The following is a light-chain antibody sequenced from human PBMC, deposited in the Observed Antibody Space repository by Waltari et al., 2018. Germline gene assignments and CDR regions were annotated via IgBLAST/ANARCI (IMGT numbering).Light chain of an antibody. Sequence: ILMTQSPATLSVSPGEIATLSCRASQSVTNNISWYQQQPGRAPRLLIYDASSRATGIPARFSGSGSGTEFTLTVSSLQSEDFAVYYCQQYHNWPLSFGGGTKVEIK. V-gene: IGKV3-15*01. J-gene: IGKJ4*01. CDR1: QSVTNN. CDR3: QQYHNWPLS. CDR2: DAS.